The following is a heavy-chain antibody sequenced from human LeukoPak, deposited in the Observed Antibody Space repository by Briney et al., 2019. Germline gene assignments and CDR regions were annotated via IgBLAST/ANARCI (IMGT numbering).Heavy chain of an antibody. CDR2: IKQDGSEK. J-gene: IGHJ4*01. V-gene: IGHV3-7*03. D-gene: IGHD1-1*01. CDR3: AKDGRPDTYGIFDL. Sequence: GGSLRLSCAVSGFTFSSYWMSWVRQAPGKGLEWVANIKQDGSEKYYADSVKGRFTISRDNAKNSLYLQMNSLRAEDTAFYYCAKDGRPDTYGIFDLWGHGTLVTVSS. CDR1: GFTFSSYW.